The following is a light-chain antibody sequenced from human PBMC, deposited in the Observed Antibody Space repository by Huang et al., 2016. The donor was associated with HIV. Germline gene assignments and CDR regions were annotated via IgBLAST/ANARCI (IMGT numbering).Light chain of an antibody. V-gene: IGKV3-11*01. CDR2: EAA. Sequence: EIVLTQSPATLSLSPGERATLSCRASQSVREYLAWYQHKPGQAPRLLIYEAAQRATGIPDRFSGGGSGTDFTLPISSLEPEDFAVYYCQERGNWPRFSFGPGTKVDIK. CDR1: QSVREY. CDR3: QERGNWPRFS. J-gene: IGKJ3*01.